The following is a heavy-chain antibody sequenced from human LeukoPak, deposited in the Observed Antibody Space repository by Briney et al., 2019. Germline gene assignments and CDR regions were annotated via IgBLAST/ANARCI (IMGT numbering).Heavy chain of an antibody. CDR3: ARVGSGWYDGHDDAFDI. CDR2: ISGSGGNT. Sequence: GGSLRLSCAASGFTFSSYAMSWVRQAPGKGLEWVSVISGSGGNTYYADSVKGRFTISRDNSKNTLYLQMNSLRAEDTAVYYCARVGSGWYDGHDDAFDIWGQGTMVTVSS. D-gene: IGHD6-19*01. CDR1: GFTFSSYA. J-gene: IGHJ3*02. V-gene: IGHV3-23*01.